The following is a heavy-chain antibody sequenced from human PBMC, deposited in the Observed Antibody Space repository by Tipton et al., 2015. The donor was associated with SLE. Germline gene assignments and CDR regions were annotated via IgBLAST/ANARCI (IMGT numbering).Heavy chain of an antibody. CDR1: GGSISSSSYY. CDR2: IYYSGST. V-gene: IGHV4-39*01. D-gene: IGHD4-17*01. J-gene: IGHJ4*02. CDR3: ARRHWDYGDYVGFDY. Sequence: LRLSCTVSGGSISSSSYYWGWIRQPPGKGLEWIGSIYYSGSTYYNPSLKSRVTISVDTSKNQFSLKLSSVTAADTAVYYCARRHWDYGDYVGFDYWGQGTLVTVSS.